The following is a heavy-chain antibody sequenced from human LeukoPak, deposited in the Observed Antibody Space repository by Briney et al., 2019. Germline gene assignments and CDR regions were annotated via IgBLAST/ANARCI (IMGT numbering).Heavy chain of an antibody. D-gene: IGHD3-10*01. J-gene: IGHJ3*02. CDR3: ARDPVWFGELLSKNDAFDI. Sequence: PGGSLRPSCAAPGFTFSSYGMHWVRQAPGKGLKWVAFIRYDGSNKYYADSVKGRFTISRDNSKNTLYLQMNSLRAEDTAVYYCARDPVWFGELLSKNDAFDIWGQGTMVTVSS. CDR1: GFTFSSYG. V-gene: IGHV3-30*02. CDR2: IRYDGSNK.